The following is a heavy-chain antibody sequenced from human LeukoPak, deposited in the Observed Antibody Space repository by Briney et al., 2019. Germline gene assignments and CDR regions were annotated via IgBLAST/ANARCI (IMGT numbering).Heavy chain of an antibody. Sequence: ASVKVSCKASGYTFTDYYMHWVRQAPGQGLERMGIINPSGGSTSYAQKFQGRVTMTRDTSTSTVYMELSSLRSEDTAVYYCARDSYESSDPKYYFDYWGQGTLVTVSS. V-gene: IGHV1-46*01. CDR1: GYTFTDYY. J-gene: IGHJ4*02. CDR2: INPSGGST. D-gene: IGHD3-22*01. CDR3: ARDSYESSDPKYYFDY.